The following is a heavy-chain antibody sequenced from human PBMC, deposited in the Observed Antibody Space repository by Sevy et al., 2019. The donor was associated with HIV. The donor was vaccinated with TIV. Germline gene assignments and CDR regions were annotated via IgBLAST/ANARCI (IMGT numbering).Heavy chain of an antibody. Sequence: SETLSLTCTVSGGSISSYYWSWIRQPAGKGLEWIGHIYTSGSTNYNPSLKSRVTMSVDTSKNQFSLKLSSVTAADTAVYYCARDIGYYYDSSGYYYFDYWGQGTLVTVS. CDR2: IYTSGST. CDR3: ARDIGYYYDSSGYYYFDY. J-gene: IGHJ4*02. V-gene: IGHV4-4*07. CDR1: GGSISSYY. D-gene: IGHD3-22*01.